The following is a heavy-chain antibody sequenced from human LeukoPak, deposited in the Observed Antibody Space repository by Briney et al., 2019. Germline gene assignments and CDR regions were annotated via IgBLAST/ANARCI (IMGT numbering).Heavy chain of an antibody. Sequence: GGSLRLSCAASGFTFRSFAMNWVRQAPGKGLEWVSTISDSGRRTYYADSVKGRFTISRDNSKTTLHLQMNSLRAEDTAVYYCARDPDNREAYYYYYYGMDVWGQGTTVTVSS. D-gene: IGHD5-24*01. CDR2: ISDSGRRT. J-gene: IGHJ6*02. V-gene: IGHV3-23*01. CDR3: ARDPDNREAYYYYYYGMDV. CDR1: GFTFRSFA.